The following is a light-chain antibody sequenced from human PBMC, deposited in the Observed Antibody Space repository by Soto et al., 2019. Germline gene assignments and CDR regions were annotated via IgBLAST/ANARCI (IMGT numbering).Light chain of an antibody. CDR1: QSINSR. CDR2: KAS. CDR3: QQYNNYRT. V-gene: IGKV1-5*03. Sequence: DIQMTQSPSTLSASVGDRVTITCRASQSINSRLAWYQQKPGKAPNLLIYKASSIESGVPSRFSGSGSGTEFTLTISSLQPDDLASYYRQQYNNYRTFGEGTKVEIK. J-gene: IGKJ1*01.